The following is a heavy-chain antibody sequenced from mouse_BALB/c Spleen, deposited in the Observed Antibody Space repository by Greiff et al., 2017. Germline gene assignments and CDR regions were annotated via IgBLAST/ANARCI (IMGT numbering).Heavy chain of an antibody. CDR3: ARSKLGSFDY. CDR2: ISSGSSTI. Sequence: EVQVVESGGGLLRPGGSRNLSGAALGFLFGSFGLHWVRQAPEKGLEWVAYISSGSSTIYYADTVKGRFTISRDNPKNTLFLQMTSLRSEDTAMYYCARSKLGSFDYWGQGTTLTVSS. D-gene: IGHD4-1*01. CDR1: GFLFGSFG. J-gene: IGHJ2*01. V-gene: IGHV5-17*02.